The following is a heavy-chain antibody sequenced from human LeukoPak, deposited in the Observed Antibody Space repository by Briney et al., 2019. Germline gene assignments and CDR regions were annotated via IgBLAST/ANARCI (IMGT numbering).Heavy chain of an antibody. CDR1: GGSISSYY. Sequence: SETLSLTCTVSGGSISSYYWSWIRQPAGKGLEWIGRIYTSGSTNYNPSLKSRVTMSVDTSKNQFSLKLSSVTAADTAVYYCARDLASSGWRSTLDYWGQGTLVTVSS. V-gene: IGHV4-4*07. CDR3: ARDLASSGWRSTLDY. J-gene: IGHJ4*02. CDR2: IYTSGST. D-gene: IGHD6-19*01.